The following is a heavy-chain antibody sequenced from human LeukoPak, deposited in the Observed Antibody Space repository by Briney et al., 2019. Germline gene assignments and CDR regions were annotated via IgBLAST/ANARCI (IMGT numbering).Heavy chain of an antibody. D-gene: IGHD6-19*01. CDR1: GFTFSSYS. V-gene: IGHV3-21*01. J-gene: IGHJ4*02. CDR2: IRSSSSYI. Sequence: GGSLRLSCAASGFTFSSYSMNWVRQAPGKGLEWVSSIRSSSSYIYYADSVKGRFTISRDNAKNSLYLQMNSLRAEDTAVYYCARDVIAVAGYVDYWGQGTLVTVSS. CDR3: ARDVIAVAGYVDY.